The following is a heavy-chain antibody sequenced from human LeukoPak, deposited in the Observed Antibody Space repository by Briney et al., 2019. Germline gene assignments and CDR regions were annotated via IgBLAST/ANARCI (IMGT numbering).Heavy chain of an antibody. V-gene: IGHV4-59*01. CDR3: ARHRRNYGMDV. J-gene: IGHJ6*02. CDR2: VDYSGSA. CDR1: GVSINSYY. Sequence: SETLSLTCPVSGVSINSYYWSWIRQTPGKGLEWIGFVDYSGSANYNPSLKSRVTISVDTSKTQFSLKLSSVTAADTAVYYCARHRRNYGMDVWGQGTTVTVSS.